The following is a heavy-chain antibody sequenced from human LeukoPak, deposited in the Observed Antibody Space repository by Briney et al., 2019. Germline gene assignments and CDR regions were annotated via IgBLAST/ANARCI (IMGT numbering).Heavy chain of an antibody. CDR2: IYYSGST. V-gene: IGHV4-39*01. CDR3: AGLPGHYDFWSGYYYYYMDV. CDR1: GGSISSSSYY. J-gene: IGHJ6*03. D-gene: IGHD3-3*01. Sequence: SETLSLTCTVSGGSISSSSYYWGWIRQPPGKGLEWIGSIYYSGSTYYNPSLKSRVTISVDTSKNQFSLKLSSVTAADTAVYYCAGLPGHYDFWSGYYYYYMDVWGKGTTVTVSS.